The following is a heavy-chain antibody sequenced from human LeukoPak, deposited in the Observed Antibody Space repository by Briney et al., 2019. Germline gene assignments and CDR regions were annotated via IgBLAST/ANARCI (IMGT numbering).Heavy chain of an antibody. CDR1: GGSISRGGYY. D-gene: IGHD4-17*01. V-gene: IGHV4-31*03. CDR3: ARGSGDYVWFDP. CDR2: IYYSGST. J-gene: IGHJ5*02. Sequence: ASETLSRTCTVSGGSISRGGYYWSWIRQHPGKGLEWIGYIYYSGSTYYNPSLKSRVTISVDTSKNQFSLKLSSVTAADTAVYYCARGSGDYVWFDPWGQGTLVTVSS.